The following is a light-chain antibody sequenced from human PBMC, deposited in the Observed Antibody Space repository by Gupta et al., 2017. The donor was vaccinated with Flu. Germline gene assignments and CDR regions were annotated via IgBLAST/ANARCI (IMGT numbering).Light chain of an antibody. J-gene: IGKJ1*01. Sequence: DIQMTQSPYTLSASVGDRVNITCRASENINTWLAWFQQKPGKAPKVLISKASNLETGAPSRFSGSGAGTEFTLTISSLQPGDFATYYCQQYSANSPWTFGQGTKV. V-gene: IGKV1-5*03. CDR1: ENINTW. CDR3: QQYSANSPWT. CDR2: KAS.